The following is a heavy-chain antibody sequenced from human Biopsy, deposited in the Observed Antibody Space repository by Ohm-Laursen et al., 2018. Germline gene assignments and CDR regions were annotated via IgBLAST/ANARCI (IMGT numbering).Heavy chain of an antibody. CDR1: GYSVTNDYY. Sequence: PSETLSLTCAVSGYSVTNDYYWGWIRQPPGKGLEWIGNIYYDGITYYNPSLKSRVAMSVDTSKNQVSLRLTSVTAADTAVYYCARVAGGYAYYYGMDVWGQGTTVIVSS. CDR2: IYYDGIT. V-gene: IGHV4-38-2*01. J-gene: IGHJ6*02. CDR3: ARVAGGYAYYYGMDV. D-gene: IGHD5-12*01.